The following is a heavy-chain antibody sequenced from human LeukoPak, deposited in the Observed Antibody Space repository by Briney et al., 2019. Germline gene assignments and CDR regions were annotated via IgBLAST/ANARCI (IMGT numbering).Heavy chain of an antibody. V-gene: IGHV4-61*02. J-gene: IGHJ4*02. Sequence: PSQTLSLTCTVSGGSISSGSYYRRWIRQPAGTGLEWIARIYTSGSTNYNPSLKSRVTISVDTSKNQFSLKLSSVTAADTAVYYCARDRGYYDSSGYYAYYFDYWGQGTLVTVSS. CDR3: ARDRGYYDSSGYYAYYFDY. CDR1: GGSISSGSYY. CDR2: IYTSGST. D-gene: IGHD3-22*01.